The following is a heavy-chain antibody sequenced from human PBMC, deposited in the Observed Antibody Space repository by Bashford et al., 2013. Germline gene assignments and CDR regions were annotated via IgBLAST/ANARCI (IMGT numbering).Heavy chain of an antibody. CDR2: ISGSDGTT. CDR1: GTSLFSYLSP. J-gene: IGHJ3*01. V-gene: IGHV3-23*01. D-gene: IGHD3/OR15-3a*01. Sequence: GGSLRLSCGRPRGTSLFSYLSPVGLGPAEGPRGTGLEWVSSISGSDGTTYYADSVKGRFTISRDNSKNILFLQLDSLRVDDTALYYCAKDPKYIAYYDFNSPGPAFDVRGQGTMVTVSS. CDR3: AKDPKYIAYYDFNSPGPAFDV.